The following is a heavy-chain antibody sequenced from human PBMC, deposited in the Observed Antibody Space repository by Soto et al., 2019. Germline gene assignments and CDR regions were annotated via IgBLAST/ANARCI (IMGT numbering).Heavy chain of an antibody. D-gene: IGHD1-1*01. Sequence: GGFMRLSYAASGFTFISYARSWVRQAPGKGLEWVSAISGSGGSTYYADSVKGRFTISRDNSKNTLYLQMNSLRAEDTAVYYCAKEWGYNWNDARIFDYWGQGTLVTVPS. J-gene: IGHJ4*02. CDR2: ISGSGGST. CDR1: GFTFISYA. CDR3: AKEWGYNWNDARIFDY. V-gene: IGHV3-23*01.